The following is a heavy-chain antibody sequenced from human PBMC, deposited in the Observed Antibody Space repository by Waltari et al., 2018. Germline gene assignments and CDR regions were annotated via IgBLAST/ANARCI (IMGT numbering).Heavy chain of an antibody. J-gene: IGHJ4*02. CDR2: INPKNGDT. CDR3: ARDPGPIVGAPDY. Sequence: QVQLVPSGHEVKKPGASVKVSCQASGYRFTDYHLHWVRQTPGQGLEWLGWINPKNGDTGYALNFLGRVTMTRDTSINTVFMDLSGLRSDDTAVFYCARDPGPIVGAPDYWGQGTLVTVSS. CDR1: GYRFTDYH. V-gene: IGHV1-2*02. D-gene: IGHD1-26*01.